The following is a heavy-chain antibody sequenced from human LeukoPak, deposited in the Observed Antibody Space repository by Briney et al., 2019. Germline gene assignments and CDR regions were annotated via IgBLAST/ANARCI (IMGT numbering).Heavy chain of an antibody. CDR3: AKSVDGGNSPFDY. V-gene: IGHV4-28*01. CDR2: IYYSGTT. J-gene: IGHJ4*02. D-gene: IGHD4-23*01. Sequence: SETLSLTCAVSGYSISSTNWWGWIQQPPGKGLEWIGYIYYSGTTHYNPSLKSRVTMSVDAPKNQFSLTLSSVTAVDTAIYYCAKSVDGGNSPFDYWGQGTLVTVSS. CDR1: GYSISSTNW.